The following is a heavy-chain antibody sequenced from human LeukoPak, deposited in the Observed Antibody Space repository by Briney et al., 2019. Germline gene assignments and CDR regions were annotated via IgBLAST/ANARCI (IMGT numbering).Heavy chain of an antibody. CDR3: ARGDGSGWSGPFDY. CDR2: IYHSGST. Sequence: RASETLSLTCAVSGGSISSSNWWSWVRQPPGKGLEWIGEIYHSGSTNYNPSLKSRVTISVDKSKNQFSLKLSSVTAADTAVYYCARGDGSGWSGPFDYWGQGTLVTVSS. D-gene: IGHD6-19*01. CDR1: GGSISSSNW. V-gene: IGHV4-4*02. J-gene: IGHJ4*02.